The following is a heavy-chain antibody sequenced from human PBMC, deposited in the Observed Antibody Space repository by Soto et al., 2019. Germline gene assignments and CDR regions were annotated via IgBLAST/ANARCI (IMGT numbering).Heavy chain of an antibody. D-gene: IGHD2-15*01. CDR1: GGSISSSSYY. CDR2: IYYSGST. CDR3: ARLGFGRHAFAI. Sequence: SETLSLTCTVSGGSISSSSYYWGWIRQPPGKGLEWIGSIYYSGSTYYNPSLKSRVTISVDTSKNQFSLKLSSVTAADTAVYYCARLGFGRHAFAIWGQGTMVTVSS. V-gene: IGHV4-39*01. J-gene: IGHJ3*02.